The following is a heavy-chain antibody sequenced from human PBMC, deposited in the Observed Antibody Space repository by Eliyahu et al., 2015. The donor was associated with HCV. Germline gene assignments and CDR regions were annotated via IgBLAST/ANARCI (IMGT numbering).Heavy chain of an antibody. Sequence: QLQLQESGPGLVKPSETLSLTCTVSGVXIXSSSYYWGWIRQPPGKGLEWIGSIYYSGSTYDNPSLKSRVAISVDTSKNQFSLKLTSVTAADTAVYYCARYDYSNCDFDHWGQGTLVTVSS. V-gene: IGHV4-39*01. CDR2: IYYSGST. D-gene: IGHD4-11*01. CDR3: ARYDYSNCDFDH. CDR1: GVXIXSSSYY. J-gene: IGHJ4*02.